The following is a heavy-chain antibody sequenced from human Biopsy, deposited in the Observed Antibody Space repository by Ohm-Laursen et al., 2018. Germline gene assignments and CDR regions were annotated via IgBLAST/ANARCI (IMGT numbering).Heavy chain of an antibody. Sequence: ASVKVSCKASGYTFSTYDVNWARQARGQGLEWMGWMIPSSGKTGYAQRFQGRVILTMNTSISTAYMELSGLRSEDTAVYFCARDYIRRISIFEASIYWFDTWGQGTLVTVSS. CDR3: ARDYIRRISIFEASIYWFDT. J-gene: IGHJ5*02. V-gene: IGHV1-8*01. D-gene: IGHD3-10*01. CDR2: MIPSSGKT. CDR1: GYTFSTYD.